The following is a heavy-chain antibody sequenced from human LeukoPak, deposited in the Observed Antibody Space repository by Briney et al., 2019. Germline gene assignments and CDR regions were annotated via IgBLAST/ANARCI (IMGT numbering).Heavy chain of an antibody. D-gene: IGHD2-15*01. J-gene: IGHJ6*03. CDR2: IYHSGST. CDR3: ARLRATPYYYYYMDV. V-gene: IGHV4-38-2*01. CDR1: GSSISSGYY. Sequence: PSETLSLTCAVSGSSISSGYYWGWIRQPPGKGLEWIGSIYHSGSTYYNPSLKSRVTISVDTSKNQFSLKLSSVTAADTAVYYCARLRATPYYYYYMDVWGKGTTVTVSS.